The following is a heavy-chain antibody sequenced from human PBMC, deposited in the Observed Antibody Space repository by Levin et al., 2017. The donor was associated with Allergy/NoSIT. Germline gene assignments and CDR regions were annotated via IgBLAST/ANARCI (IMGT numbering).Heavy chain of an antibody. CDR1: GFTFSNYA. J-gene: IGHJ4*02. V-gene: IGHV3-30-3*01. D-gene: IGHD1-1*01. CDR2: ISDDGSSE. CDR3: VREIAEEGT. Sequence: GGSLRLSCAASGFTFSNYAMHWVRQAPGKGLEWVGVISDDGSSEFYIDSVKGRSTISRDNSKNRLYLQMDSLRAEDTALYYCVREIAEEGTWGQGTLVIVSS.